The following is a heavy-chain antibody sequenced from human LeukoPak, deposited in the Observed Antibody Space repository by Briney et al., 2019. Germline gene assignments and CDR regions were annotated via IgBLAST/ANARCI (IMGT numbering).Heavy chain of an antibody. V-gene: IGHV1-69*05. CDR3: ARGHSYYYGSGSDP. Sequence: GASVKVSCKASGGTFSSYAISWVRQAPGQGLEWMGGIIPIFGTANYAQKFQGRVTITTDESTSTAYMELSSLRSEDTAVYYCARGHSYYYGSGSDPWGQGTLVTVSS. D-gene: IGHD3-10*01. J-gene: IGHJ5*02. CDR1: GGTFSSYA. CDR2: IIPIFGTA.